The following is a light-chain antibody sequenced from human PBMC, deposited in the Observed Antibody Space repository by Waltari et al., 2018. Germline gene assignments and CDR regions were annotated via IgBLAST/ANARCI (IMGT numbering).Light chain of an antibody. J-gene: IGKJ1*01. CDR1: QSVSSN. Sequence: EIVMTQSPATLSVSPGERATLSCRASQSVSSNLAWYQQKPGQAPRLLIYGASTGATGTPARFSGSGSGTEVTLTISRLQSEDFAVYYCQQYNNWPPTFGQGTKVEIK. CDR2: GAS. V-gene: IGKV3-15*01. CDR3: QQYNNWPPT.